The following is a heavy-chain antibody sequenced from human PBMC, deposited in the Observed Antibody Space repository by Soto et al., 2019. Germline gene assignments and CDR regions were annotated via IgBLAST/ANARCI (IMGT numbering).Heavy chain of an antibody. CDR1: GYRFTSYW. CDR2: IYPGDSDT. Sequence: GVSLKISCNRSGYRFTSYWIGSVRQMPGKGLEWRGIIYPGDSDTRYRPSFQGQVTISADKSISTAYLQWRSLKASDTAMYYCAGSRFLEWFDAFDIWGQGTMVTV. J-gene: IGHJ3*02. D-gene: IGHD3-3*01. V-gene: IGHV5-51*01. CDR3: AGSRFLEWFDAFDI.